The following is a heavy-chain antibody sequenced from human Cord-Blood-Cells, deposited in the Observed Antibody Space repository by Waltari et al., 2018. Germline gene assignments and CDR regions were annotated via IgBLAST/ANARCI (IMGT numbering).Heavy chain of an antibody. V-gene: IGHV4-59*08. CDR1: GGPISSYY. D-gene: IGHD4-17*01. Sequence: QVQLQESGPGLVKPSETLSLTCTVSGGPISSYYWSWIRQPPGKGLEWIGYIYYSGSTNYNPSLKSRVTISVDTSKNQFSLKLSSVTAADTAVYYCARGGDYWFDPWGQGTLVTVSS. CDR2: IYYSGST. CDR3: ARGGDYWFDP. J-gene: IGHJ5*02.